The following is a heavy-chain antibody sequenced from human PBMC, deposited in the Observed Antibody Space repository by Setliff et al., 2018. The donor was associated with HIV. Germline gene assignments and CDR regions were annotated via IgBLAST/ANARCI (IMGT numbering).Heavy chain of an antibody. CDR2: ISSSGSTI. CDR1: GFTFSDYY. V-gene: IGHV3-11*01. D-gene: IGHD6-13*01. J-gene: IGHJ4*02. CDR3: AKNLYRSGWSPLDY. Sequence: PGGSLRLSCAASGFTFSDYYMSWIRQAPGKGLEWVSYISSSGSTIYYADSVKGRFTISRDNAKNSLYLQMNSLRAEDTAVYYCAKNLYRSGWSPLDYWGQGTLVTVSS.